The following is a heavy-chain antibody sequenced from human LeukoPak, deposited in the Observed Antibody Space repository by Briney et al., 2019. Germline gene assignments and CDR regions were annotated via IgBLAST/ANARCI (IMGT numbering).Heavy chain of an antibody. J-gene: IGHJ4*02. D-gene: IGHD3-10*01. V-gene: IGHV3-7*01. CDR1: GFTVSNYW. CDR2: IKKDGSEK. CDR3: AAGAY. Sequence: PGGSLRLSCAVSGFTVSNYWMSWGRRAPGKGLEWVANIKKDGSEKYYVDSVKGRFTISRDNAKNSLYLQMNRLRAEDTAVYYCAAGAYWGQGTQVTVSS.